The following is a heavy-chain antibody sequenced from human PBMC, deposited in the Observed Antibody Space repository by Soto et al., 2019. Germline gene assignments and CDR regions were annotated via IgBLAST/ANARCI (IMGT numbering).Heavy chain of an antibody. Sequence: HVDLVESGGGVVQPGESLRLSCATSGFTFSEDAMHWVRQAPGKGLEWVAVIWYDGSKKHYADSVKGRFTISRDNSKNTLFLQMNRLTAEDTAVYWCVREGRHTAMFSGFDYWGQGTRVTASS. CDR3: VREGRHTAMFSGFDY. V-gene: IGHV3-33*01. CDR2: IWYDGSKK. D-gene: IGHD5-18*01. J-gene: IGHJ4*02. CDR1: GFTFSEDA.